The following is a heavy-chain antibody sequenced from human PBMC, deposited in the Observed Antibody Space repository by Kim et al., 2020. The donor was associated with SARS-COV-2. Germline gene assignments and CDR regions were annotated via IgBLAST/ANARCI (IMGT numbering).Heavy chain of an antibody. D-gene: IGHD6-13*01. V-gene: IGHV1-46*01. CDR1: GYTFTSYY. Sequence: ASVKVSCKASGYTFTSYYMHWVRQAPGQGLEWMGIINPSGGSTSYAQKFQGRVTMTRDTSTSTVYMELSSLRSEDTAVYYCARRPVTSGPGPYSSWYDFDYWGQGTLVTVSS. J-gene: IGHJ4*02. CDR2: INPSGGST. CDR3: ARRPVTSGPGPYSSWYDFDY.